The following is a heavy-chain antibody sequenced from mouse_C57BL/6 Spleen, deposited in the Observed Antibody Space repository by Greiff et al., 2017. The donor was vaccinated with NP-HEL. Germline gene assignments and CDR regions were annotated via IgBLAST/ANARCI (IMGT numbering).Heavy chain of an antibody. CDR3: ARKLRTGAMDY. J-gene: IGHJ4*01. CDR1: GFTFSDYG. Sequence: EVKLVESGGGLVKPGGSLKLSCAASGFTFSDYGMHWVRQAPEKGLEWVAYISSGSSTIYYADTVKGRFTISRDNAKNTLFLQMTSLGSEDTAMYYCARKLRTGAMDYWGQGTSVTVSS. D-gene: IGHD1-1*01. V-gene: IGHV5-17*01. CDR2: ISSGSSTI.